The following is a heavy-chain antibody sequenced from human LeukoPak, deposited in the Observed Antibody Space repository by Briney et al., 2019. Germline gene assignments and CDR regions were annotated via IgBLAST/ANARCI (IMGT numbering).Heavy chain of an antibody. Sequence: WFRQPPGKGLEWIGSIYYSGSTYYNLSLKSRVTISVDTSKNQFSLNLSSVTAADTAVYYCARQAFSGNYYGDYFDFWGQGTLVTVSS. CDR2: IYYSGST. J-gene: IGHJ4*02. D-gene: IGHD1-26*01. V-gene: IGHV4-39*01. CDR3: ARQAFSGNYYGDYFDF.